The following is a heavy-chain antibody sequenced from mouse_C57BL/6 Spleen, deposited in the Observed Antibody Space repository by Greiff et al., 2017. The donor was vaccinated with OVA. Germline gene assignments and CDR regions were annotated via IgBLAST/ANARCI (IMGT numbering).Heavy chain of an antibody. V-gene: IGHV1-82*01. CDR1: GYAFSSSW. J-gene: IGHJ2*01. CDR2: IYPGDGDT. Sequence: QVHVKQSGPELVKPGASVKISCKASGYAFSSSWMNWVKQRPGKGLEWIGRIYPGDGDTNYNGKFKGKATLTADKSSSTAYMQLSSLTSEDSAVYVCARADVNYFDYWGQGTTLTVSA. CDR3: ARADVNYFDY.